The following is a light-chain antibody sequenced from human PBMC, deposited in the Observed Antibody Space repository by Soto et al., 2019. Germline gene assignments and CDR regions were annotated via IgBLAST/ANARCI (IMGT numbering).Light chain of an antibody. V-gene: IGKV3-15*01. CDR3: QQYNSWPYT. CDR2: GVS. J-gene: IGKJ2*01. CDR1: QTVNSN. Sequence: EIVLTQSPATLCESPGERVTLSCRASQTVNSNFAWYHQRPGQAPRLLIYGVSTRATGVPVRFSGSGSGTEFTLTITGLQSEDSAVYYCQQYNSWPYTFGPGTKL.